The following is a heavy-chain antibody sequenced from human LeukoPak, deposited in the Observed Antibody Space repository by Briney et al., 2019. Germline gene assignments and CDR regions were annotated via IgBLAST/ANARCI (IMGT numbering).Heavy chain of an antibody. CDR3: AKKGRYDGWYYFDY. D-gene: IGHD3-16*01. J-gene: IGHJ4*02. Sequence: GGSLRLSCAASGFTISNNAMSWVRQAPGKGLEWVSGISGGGGSTHYADSMKGRFIISRDNSKNRPYLQMNVLRAEYTAGYYCAKKGRYDGWYYFDYWGQGTLVTVPS. CDR2: ISGGGGST. V-gene: IGHV3-23*01. CDR1: GFTISNNA.